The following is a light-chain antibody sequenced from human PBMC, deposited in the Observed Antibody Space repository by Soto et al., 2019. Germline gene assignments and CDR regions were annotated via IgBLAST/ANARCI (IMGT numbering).Light chain of an antibody. CDR1: QSVSSN. CDR3: HQYDDGPYT. Sequence: EIMMTQSPATLSVSPGERAPLSFRASQSVSSNVAWYRQIPGQTPRLLIYGASTRATGIPVRFSGSGSGTEFTLTISSLQSEDFAVYYCHQYDDGPYTFGQGTKVDIK. V-gene: IGKV3-15*01. J-gene: IGKJ2*01. CDR2: GAS.